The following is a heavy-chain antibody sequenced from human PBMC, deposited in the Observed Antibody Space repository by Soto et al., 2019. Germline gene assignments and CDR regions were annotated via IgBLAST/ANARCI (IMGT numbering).Heavy chain of an antibody. J-gene: IGHJ5*02. CDR1: GGSISSYY. CDR3: ARTTVTFVNWFDP. CDR2: IYYSGST. V-gene: IGHV4-59*01. D-gene: IGHD4-17*01. Sequence: QVQLQESGPGLVKPSETLSLTCTVSGGSISSYYWSWIRQPPGKGLEWIGYIYYSGSTNYNPSLKSRVTISVDTSKNQFSLKLSSVTAADTAVYYCARTTVTFVNWFDPWGQGTLVTVSS.